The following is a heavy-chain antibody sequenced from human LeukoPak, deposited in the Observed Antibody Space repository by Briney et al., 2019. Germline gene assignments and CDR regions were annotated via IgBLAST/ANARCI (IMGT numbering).Heavy chain of an antibody. CDR1: GYTFTSYG. V-gene: IGHV1-8*01. CDR3: ARAKPLRGAGTEKWFDP. Sequence: ASVKVSCKASGYTFTSYGINRVRQATGQGLEWMGWMNPNSGNTGYAQKFQGRVTMTRNTSISTAYMELSSLRSEDTAVYYCARAKPLRGAGTEKWFDPWGQGTLVTVSS. CDR2: MNPNSGNT. D-gene: IGHD6-13*01. J-gene: IGHJ5*02.